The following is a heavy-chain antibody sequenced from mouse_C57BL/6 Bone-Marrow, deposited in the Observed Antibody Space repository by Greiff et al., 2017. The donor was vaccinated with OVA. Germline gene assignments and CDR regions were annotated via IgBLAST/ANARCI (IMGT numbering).Heavy chain of an antibody. V-gene: IGHV1-9*01. CDR1: GYTFTGYW. J-gene: IGHJ4*01. CDR2: ILPGSGST. Sequence: QVQLKQSGAELMKPGASVKLSCKATGYTFTGYWIEWVKQRPGHGLEWIGEILPGSGSTTYNEKFKGKATFTADTSSNTAYMQLSSLTTEDSAIYYCARDYDGGDYYAMDYWGQGTSVTVSS. CDR3: ARDYDGGDYYAMDY. D-gene: IGHD2-4*01.